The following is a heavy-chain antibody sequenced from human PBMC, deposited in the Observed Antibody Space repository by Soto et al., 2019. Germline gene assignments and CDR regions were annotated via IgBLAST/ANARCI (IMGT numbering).Heavy chain of an antibody. CDR2: IKQDGSEK. J-gene: IGHJ4*02. Sequence: EVQLVESGGGLVQPGGSLRLSCAASGFTFSSYWMSWVRQAPGKGLEWVANIKQDGSEKYYVDSVKGRFTISRDNAKNSLYLQMNSLRPDDTAVYYCASCSGGSCYVQGFDYWGQGTLVTVSS. D-gene: IGHD2-15*01. CDR1: GFTFSSYW. CDR3: ASCSGGSCYVQGFDY. V-gene: IGHV3-7*01.